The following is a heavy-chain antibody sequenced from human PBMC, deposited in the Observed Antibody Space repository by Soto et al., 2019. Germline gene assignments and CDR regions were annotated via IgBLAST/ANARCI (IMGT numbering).Heavy chain of an antibody. V-gene: IGHV4-31*03. CDR1: GGSISSGGYY. D-gene: IGHD1-1*01. Sequence: QVQLQESGPGLVRPSQTLSLTCTVSGGSISSGGYYWSWVRQHPGKGLEWIGYIHHSGTTYYNPSLKSRVIISVDTSKNQFSLKLSSVTAADTAVYYCARDPMRYPTYFDYWGRGTLVTVSS. J-gene: IGHJ4*02. CDR2: IHHSGTT. CDR3: ARDPMRYPTYFDY.